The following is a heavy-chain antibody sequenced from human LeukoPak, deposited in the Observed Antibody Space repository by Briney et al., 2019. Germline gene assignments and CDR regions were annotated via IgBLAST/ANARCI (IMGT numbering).Heavy chain of an antibody. CDR2: IFPSGSA. Sequence: PSETLSLTCTVSAGSISSYYWTWIRQPPGKGLEWIGYIFPSGSAYYNPSLKTRVTISVDTSKNQFSLKLTSMTAADTAVYYCARRRHYSYFMDVWGKGTTVTVSS. CDR3: ARRRHYSYFMDV. J-gene: IGHJ6*03. CDR1: AGSISSYY. V-gene: IGHV4-4*09.